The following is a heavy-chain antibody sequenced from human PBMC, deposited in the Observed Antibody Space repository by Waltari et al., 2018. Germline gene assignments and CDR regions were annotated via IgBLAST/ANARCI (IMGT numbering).Heavy chain of an antibody. CDR2: ISSSGSTI. CDR3: ARLGAWWFQGKDY. D-gene: IGHD2-15*01. Sequence: EVQLVESGGGLVQPGGSLRLSCAASGFTFSSYEMNWVRQAPGKGLEWVSYISSSGSTIYYADSVKGRFTISRDNAKNSLYLQMNSLRAEDTAVYYCARLGAWWFQGKDYWGQGTLVTVSS. J-gene: IGHJ4*02. CDR1: GFTFSSYE. V-gene: IGHV3-48*03.